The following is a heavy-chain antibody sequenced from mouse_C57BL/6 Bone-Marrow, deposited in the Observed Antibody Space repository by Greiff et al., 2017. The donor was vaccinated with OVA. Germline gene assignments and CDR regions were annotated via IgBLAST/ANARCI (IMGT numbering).Heavy chain of an antibody. D-gene: IGHD2-5*01. V-gene: IGHV5-4*01. Sequence: DVQLVESGGGLVKPGGSLKLSCAASGFTFSSYAMSWVRQTPEKRLEWVATISDGGSYTYYPDNVKGRFTISRDNAKNNLYLQMSHLKSEDTAMYYCARDIVTPYYARDYWGQGTSVTVSS. CDR2: ISDGGSYT. CDR3: ARDIVTPYYARDY. J-gene: IGHJ4*01. CDR1: GFTFSSYA.